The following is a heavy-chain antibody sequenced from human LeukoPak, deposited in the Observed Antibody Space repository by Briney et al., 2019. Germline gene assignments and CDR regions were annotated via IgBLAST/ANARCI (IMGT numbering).Heavy chain of an antibody. J-gene: IGHJ4*02. D-gene: IGHD3-10*01. Sequence: AETLSLTCTVSGGSISSSSYYWGWIRQPPGKGLEWIGSIYYSGSTYYNPSLKSRVTISVDTSKNQFSLKLSSVTAADTAVYYCARQIVWFGELLFDYFDYWGQGTLVTVSS. V-gene: IGHV4-39*01. CDR3: ARQIVWFGELLFDYFDY. CDR1: GGSISSSSYY. CDR2: IYYSGST.